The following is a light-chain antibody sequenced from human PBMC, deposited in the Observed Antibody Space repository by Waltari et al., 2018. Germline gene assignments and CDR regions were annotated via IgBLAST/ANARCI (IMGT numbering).Light chain of an antibody. CDR3: QQYGTSPWT. V-gene: IGKV3-20*01. Sequence: MVLTQSPFTLSLSPGDRATLSCRASQSVRSGHLAWFQQKPVQAPRLLIYGSSNRATDIPDRFTGSGSGADFALTIGRLEPEDFAVYYCQQYGTSPWTFGQGTNVEI. CDR1: QSVRSGH. CDR2: GSS. J-gene: IGKJ1*01.